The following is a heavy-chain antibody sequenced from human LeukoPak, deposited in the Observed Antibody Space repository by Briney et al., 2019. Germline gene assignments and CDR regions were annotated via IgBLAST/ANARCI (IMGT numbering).Heavy chain of an antibody. J-gene: IGHJ5*02. D-gene: IGHD3-10*01. CDR1: GGSISYYY. Sequence: PSETLSLTCTVSGGSISYYYWSWIRQSPGKGLEWIGYIYYSGTTNYNPSLKSRVTISVDTSKNQFSLRLSSVTAADTAVYYCARDLHGSGTWDWFDPWGQGTLVTVSS. CDR2: IYYSGTT. V-gene: IGHV4-59*12. CDR3: ARDLHGSGTWDWFDP.